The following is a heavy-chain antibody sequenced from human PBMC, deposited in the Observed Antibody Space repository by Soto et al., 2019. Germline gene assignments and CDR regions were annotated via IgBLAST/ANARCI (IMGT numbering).Heavy chain of an antibody. CDR2: IIPIFGTA. J-gene: IGHJ4*02. D-gene: IGHD3-22*01. Sequence: SVKVSCKASGGTFSSYAISWVRQAPGQGLEWMGGIIPIFGTANYAQKFQGRVTITADESTSTAYMELSSLRSEDTAVYYCARVSYYYDSSGQYLFDYWGQGTLVTVSS. CDR1: GGTFSSYA. V-gene: IGHV1-69*13. CDR3: ARVSYYYDSSGQYLFDY.